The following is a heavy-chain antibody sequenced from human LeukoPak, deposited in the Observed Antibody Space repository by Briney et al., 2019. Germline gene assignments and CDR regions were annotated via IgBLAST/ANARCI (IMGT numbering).Heavy chain of an antibody. J-gene: IGHJ4*02. Sequence: SGGSLRLSCAASGFTFSTYWMNWVRQAPGKGLEWVANIKQDESEKYYVDSVKGRFTVPRDNTKNSLYLQMNSLRAEDTAVYYCARGGMVLPASQFDYWGQGTLVTVSS. CDR1: GFTFSTYW. D-gene: IGHD2/OR15-2a*01. CDR3: ARGGMVLPASQFDY. V-gene: IGHV3-7*01. CDR2: IKQDESEK.